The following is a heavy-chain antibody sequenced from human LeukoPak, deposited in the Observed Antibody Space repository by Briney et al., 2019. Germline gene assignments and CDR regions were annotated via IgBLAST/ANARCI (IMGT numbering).Heavy chain of an antibody. V-gene: IGHV3-23*01. CDR2: ISGSGGST. CDR1: GFTFSSYS. J-gene: IGHJ5*02. Sequence: PGGSLRLSCAASGFTFSSYSMNWVRQAPGKGLEWVSAISGSGGSTYYADSVKGRFTISRDNSKNTLYLQMNSLRAEDTAVYYCAKDSQPLGGGSFDPWGQGTPVTVSS. CDR3: AKDSQPLGGGSFDP. D-gene: IGHD3-10*01.